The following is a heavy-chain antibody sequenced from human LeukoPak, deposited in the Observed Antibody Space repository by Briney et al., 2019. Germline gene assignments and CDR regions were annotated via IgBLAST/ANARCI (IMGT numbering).Heavy chain of an antibody. Sequence: PSETLSLTCTVSGGYISSYYWSWIRQPPGKGLEWIGYIYYSGSTNYNPSLKSRVTISVDTSKNQFSLKLSSVTAADTAVYYCARNYCSGGSCYSGWYFDLWGRGTLVTVSS. D-gene: IGHD2-15*01. CDR2: IYYSGST. J-gene: IGHJ2*01. CDR1: GGYISSYY. CDR3: ARNYCSGGSCYSGWYFDL. V-gene: IGHV4-59*08.